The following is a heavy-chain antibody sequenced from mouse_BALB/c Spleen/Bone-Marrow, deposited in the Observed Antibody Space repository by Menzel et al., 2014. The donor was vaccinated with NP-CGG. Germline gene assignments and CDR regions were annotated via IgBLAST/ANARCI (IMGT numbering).Heavy chain of an antibody. V-gene: IGHV14-3*02. CDR2: IDPANGNT. CDR1: GFNIKDTY. CDR3: ARWEYYAMDY. Sequence: EVKLQESGAELVKPGASVKLSCTASGFNIKDTYMHWVKQRPEQGLEWIGRIDPANGNTKYDQKFQGKATITADTSSNTAFLQLSSLTSEDTAVYYCARWEYYAMDYWGQGTSVTVSS. D-gene: IGHD4-1*01. J-gene: IGHJ4*01.